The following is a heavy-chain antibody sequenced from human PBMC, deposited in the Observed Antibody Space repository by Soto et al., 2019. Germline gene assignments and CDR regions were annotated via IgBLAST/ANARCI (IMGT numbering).Heavy chain of an antibody. D-gene: IGHD3-3*01. V-gene: IGHV3-11*01. CDR1: GFTFSDYY. J-gene: IGHJ6*03. Sequence: GGSLRLSCAASGFTFSDYYMSWIRQAPGKGLEWVSYISSSGSTIYYADSVKGRFTISRDNAKNSLYLQMNSLRAEDTAVYYCARVNYDFWSGYYPNANYYYYYMDVWGKGTTVTVSS. CDR2: ISSSGSTI. CDR3: ARVNYDFWSGYYPNANYYYYYMDV.